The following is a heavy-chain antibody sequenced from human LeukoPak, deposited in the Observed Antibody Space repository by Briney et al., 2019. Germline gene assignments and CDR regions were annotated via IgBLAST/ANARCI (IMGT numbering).Heavy chain of an antibody. V-gene: IGHV1-69*13. Sequence: ASVKVSCKASGGTFSSNAISWVRQAPGQGLEWMGGIIPIFGTANYAQKFQGRVTITADESTSTAYMELSSLRSEDTAVYYCARAPIGSWYGHYYYGMDVWGQGTTVTVSS. D-gene: IGHD6-13*01. J-gene: IGHJ6*02. CDR1: GGTFSSNA. CDR3: ARAPIGSWYGHYYYGMDV. CDR2: IIPIFGTA.